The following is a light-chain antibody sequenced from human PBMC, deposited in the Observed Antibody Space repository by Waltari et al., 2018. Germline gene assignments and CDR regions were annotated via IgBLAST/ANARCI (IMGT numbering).Light chain of an antibody. V-gene: IGLV2-8*01. J-gene: IGLJ2*01. CDR2: EVS. Sequence: QAALTPPPSMSGSPGQSVTLSCTGTSSDIGCYHRVSWYQQNPGKVPKLIIYEVSPRPSGVSDRFSGSKSGNTASLTISGLQAEDEADYYCSSNEGSKTYIFGGGTRLTVL. CDR1: SSDIGCYHR. CDR3: SSNEGSKTYI.